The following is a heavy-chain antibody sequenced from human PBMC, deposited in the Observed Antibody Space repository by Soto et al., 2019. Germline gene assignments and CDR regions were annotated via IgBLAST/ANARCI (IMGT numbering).Heavy chain of an antibody. J-gene: IGHJ4*02. CDR1: GFDFNKYA. Sequence: PGGSLRLSCATFGFDFNKYAMTWVRQAPGKGLQWVSSITSNGDSTYYADSVKGRFTTSRDNSKNTLYLQMNSLRADDTAVFYCEKDSPSYTTSPFYFDSWGQGTLVTVSS. D-gene: IGHD2-2*02. V-gene: IGHV3-23*01. CDR3: EKDSPSYTTSPFYFDS. CDR2: ITSNGDST.